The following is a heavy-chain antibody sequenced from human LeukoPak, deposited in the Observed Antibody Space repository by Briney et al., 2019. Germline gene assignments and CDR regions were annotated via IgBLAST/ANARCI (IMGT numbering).Heavy chain of an antibody. J-gene: IGHJ1*01. CDR1: GFTFSSYR. Sequence: GGSLRLSCAASGFTFSSYRMHWVRQVPGKGLVYVSGINSDGSSTTYANSVKGRFTISRDNAKNTLYLQMNSLRAEDTAVYYCARIRCTNDCQSNWGQGTLVTVSS. CDR3: ARIRCTNDCQSN. V-gene: IGHV3-74*01. CDR2: INSDGSST. D-gene: IGHD2-8*01.